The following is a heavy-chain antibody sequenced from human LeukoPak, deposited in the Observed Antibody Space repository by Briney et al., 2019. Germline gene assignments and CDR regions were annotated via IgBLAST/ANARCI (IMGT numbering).Heavy chain of an antibody. D-gene: IGHD6-13*01. CDR2: INHSGST. Sequence: SETLSLTCAVYGGSFSGYYWSWIRQPPGKGLEWIGEINHSGSTNYNPSLKSRVTISVDTSKNQFSLKLSSVTAADTAVYYCARVGRSGQLAGGDYYYYMDVWGKGTTVTVSS. CDR1: GGSFSGYY. J-gene: IGHJ6*03. V-gene: IGHV4-34*01. CDR3: ARVGRSGQLAGGDYYYYMDV.